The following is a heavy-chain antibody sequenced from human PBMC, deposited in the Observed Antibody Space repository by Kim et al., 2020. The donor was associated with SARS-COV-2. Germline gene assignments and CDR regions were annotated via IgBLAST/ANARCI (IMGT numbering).Heavy chain of an antibody. J-gene: IGHJ3*01. CDR2: IKKDGSEK. V-gene: IGHV3-7*01. D-gene: IGHD2-2*01. CDR1: GFTLTGYW. CDR3: ARDLRSTSQFDPFDL. Sequence: GGSLRLSCAASGFTLTGYWMSWVRQAPGKGLEWVANIKKDGSEKYYVDSVKGRFNISRDNAKNSLDLQMNSLRTDDTAVYYCARDLRSTSQFDPFDLWGQGTSVTVSS.